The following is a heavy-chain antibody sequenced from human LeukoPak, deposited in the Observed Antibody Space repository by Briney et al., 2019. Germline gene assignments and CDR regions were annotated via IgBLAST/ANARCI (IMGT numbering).Heavy chain of an antibody. V-gene: IGHV1-2*02. CDR2: INPNSGGT. Sequence: ASVKVSCKASGYTFTGYYMHWVRQAPGQGLEWMGWINPNSGGTNYAQKFQGRVTTTRDTSISTAYMELSRLRSDDTAVYYCARDQGIAVAAYDAFDIWGQGTLVTVSS. CDR1: GYTFTGYY. D-gene: IGHD6-19*01. CDR3: ARDQGIAVAAYDAFDI. J-gene: IGHJ3*02.